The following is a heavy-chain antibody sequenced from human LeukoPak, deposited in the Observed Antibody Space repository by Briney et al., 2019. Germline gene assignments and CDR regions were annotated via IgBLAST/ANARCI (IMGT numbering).Heavy chain of an antibody. CDR3: ARYRAFDI. CDR2: VYDIGST. Sequence: SETLSLTCTVSGGSIGSHYWTWIRQTPGKGLEWIGYVYDIGSTKYNPSLKSRVTISVDTAKNQFSLKLSSVTAADTAVYYCARYRAFDIWGQGTLVTVSS. D-gene: IGHD1-26*01. J-gene: IGHJ3*02. V-gene: IGHV4-59*11. CDR1: GGSIGSHY.